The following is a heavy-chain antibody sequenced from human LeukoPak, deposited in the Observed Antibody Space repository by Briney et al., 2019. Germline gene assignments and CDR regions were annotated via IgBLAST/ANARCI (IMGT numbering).Heavy chain of an antibody. CDR3: ARGHSGPRMAD. V-gene: IGHV4-34*01. J-gene: IGHJ4*02. Sequence: SETLSLTCAVYGGSFSGLYWSWIRQPPGKGLEWIGEINHSGSINYNPSPKSRVTISVDTSKNQISLKLSSVTAADTAVYYCARGHSGPRMADWGQGTLVIVSS. CDR2: INHSGSI. CDR1: GGSFSGLY. D-gene: IGHD5-12*01.